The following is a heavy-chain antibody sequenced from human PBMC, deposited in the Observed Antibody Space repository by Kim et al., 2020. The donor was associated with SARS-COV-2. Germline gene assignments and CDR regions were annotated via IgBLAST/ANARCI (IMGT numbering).Heavy chain of an antibody. J-gene: IGHJ4*02. Sequence: ASVKVSCKASGYTFTSYAMHWVRQAPGQRLEWMGWINAGNGNTKYSQKFQGRVTITRDTSASTAYMELSSLRSEDTAVYYCARAAPTYYYDSSGYYGYWGQGTLVTVSS. CDR2: INAGNGNT. D-gene: IGHD3-22*01. V-gene: IGHV1-3*01. CDR1: GYTFTSYA. CDR3: ARAAPTYYYDSSGYYGY.